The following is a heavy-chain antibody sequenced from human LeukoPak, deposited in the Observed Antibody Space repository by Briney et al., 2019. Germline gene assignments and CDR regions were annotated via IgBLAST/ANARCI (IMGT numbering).Heavy chain of an antibody. Sequence: QPGGFLRLSCAASGFTFSSYWMHWVRQAPGKGLVWVSRINTDGSSAWYADSVKGRFTISRDNAKNTLYLQMNSLRAEDTALYYCAREMDIAMVFDYWGQGTMVTVSS. CDR2: INTDGSSA. V-gene: IGHV3-74*01. CDR3: AREMDIAMVFDY. J-gene: IGHJ4*02. CDR1: GFTFSSYW. D-gene: IGHD5-18*01.